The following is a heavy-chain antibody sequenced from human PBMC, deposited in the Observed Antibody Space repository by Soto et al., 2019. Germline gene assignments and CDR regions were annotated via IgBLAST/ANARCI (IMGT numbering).Heavy chain of an antibody. Sequence: ASVKVSCKAYGSTFTRYVISLVRQAPGQGLEWMGWISAYNGNTNYAQKLQGRVTMTTDTSTSTAYMELRSLRSDDTAVYYCARTEEVTGMDVWGQGTTVTVSS. D-gene: IGHD4-4*01. J-gene: IGHJ6*02. CDR1: GSTFTRYV. CDR3: ARTEEVTGMDV. V-gene: IGHV1-18*04. CDR2: ISAYNGNT.